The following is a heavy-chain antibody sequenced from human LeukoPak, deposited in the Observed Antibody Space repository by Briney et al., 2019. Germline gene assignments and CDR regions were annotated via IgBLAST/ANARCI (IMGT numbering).Heavy chain of an antibody. CDR3: AKPQAMIADFDY. CDR2: ISGSGGST. D-gene: IGHD3-22*01. Sequence: PGRSLRLSCAASGFTFSSYGMHWVRQAPGKGLEWVSAISGSGGSTYYADSVKGRFTISRGNSKNTLYLQMNSLRAEDTAVYYCAKPQAMIADFDYWGQGTLVTVSS. CDR1: GFTFSSYG. J-gene: IGHJ4*02. V-gene: IGHV3-23*01.